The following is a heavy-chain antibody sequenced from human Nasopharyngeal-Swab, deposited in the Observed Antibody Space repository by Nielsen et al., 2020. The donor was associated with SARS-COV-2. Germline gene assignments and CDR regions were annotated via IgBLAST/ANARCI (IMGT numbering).Heavy chain of an antibody. CDR1: GYTFTSYG. CDR2: ISAYNGNT. Sequence: ASVKVSCKASGYTFTSYGISWVRQAPGQGLEWMGWISAYNGNTNYAQKLQGRVTMTTDTSTSTAYMELRSLRSDDTAVYYCARDPTALNYDILTGYFSDAFDIWGQGTMVTVSS. V-gene: IGHV1-18*01. CDR3: ARDPTALNYDILTGYFSDAFDI. D-gene: IGHD3-9*01. J-gene: IGHJ3*02.